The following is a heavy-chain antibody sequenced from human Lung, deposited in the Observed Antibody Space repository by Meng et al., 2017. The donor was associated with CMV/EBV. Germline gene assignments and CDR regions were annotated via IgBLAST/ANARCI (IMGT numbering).Heavy chain of an antibody. D-gene: IGHD4-17*01. V-gene: IGHV3-7*01. J-gene: IGHJ4*02. CDR2: IKPDGSEK. CDR1: GFTFRTYW. Sequence: GESXKISXAASGFTFRTYWMSWVRQAPGKGLEWVANIKPDGSEKSYVDYVKGRFTISRDNAENSLYLQMDSLRAEDTAVYYCARGGSNGGYLPHWGPGTLVTVSS. CDR3: ARGGSNGGYLPH.